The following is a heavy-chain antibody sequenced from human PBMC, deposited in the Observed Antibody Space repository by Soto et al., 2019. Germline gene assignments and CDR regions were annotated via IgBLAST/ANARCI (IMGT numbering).Heavy chain of an antibody. V-gene: IGHV3-21*01. Sequence: EVQLVESGGGLVKPGGSLRLSCAASGFTFGTYTMNWVRQAPGKGLEWVSSIGTTSSYIYYADSVRGRFTISRDNARDSLYLQMSSLRAEDTAVYYCARVMCGDCSTYYYYSMDVWGRGTTVTVSS. D-gene: IGHD2-21*02. CDR1: GFTFGTYT. CDR2: IGTTSSYI. CDR3: ARVMCGDCSTYYYYSMDV. J-gene: IGHJ6*02.